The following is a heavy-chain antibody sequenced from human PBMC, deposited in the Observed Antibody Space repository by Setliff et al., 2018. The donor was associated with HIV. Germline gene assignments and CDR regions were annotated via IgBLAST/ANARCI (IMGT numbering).Heavy chain of an antibody. V-gene: IGHV4-39*01. CDR3: ARHKTNYDFYAFDV. D-gene: IGHD3-3*01. CDR2: IHSSGTT. CDR1: GGSFSSSTYS. J-gene: IGHJ3*01. Sequence: SETLSLTCTVSGGSFSSSTYSWGWIRQPPGKGLEWIGSIHSSGTTDYKSSLKSRVAMSVDTSRSQFSLKLRSVTAADTAVYYCARHKTNYDFYAFDVWGQGTMVTVSS.